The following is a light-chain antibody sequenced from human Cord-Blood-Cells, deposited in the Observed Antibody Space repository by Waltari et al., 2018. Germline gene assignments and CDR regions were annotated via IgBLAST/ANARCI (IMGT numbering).Light chain of an antibody. CDR1: SSDVGSYNL. J-gene: IGLJ1*01. CDR2: EGS. Sequence: QSALTQPASVSGSPGQSITISCTGTSSDVGSYNLVSWYQQRPGKAPKLMIYEGSKRPSGVSNRVSGSKSGNTASLTISGLQAEDEADYYCCSYAGSSTYVFGTGTKVTVL. V-gene: IGLV2-23*01. CDR3: CSYAGSSTYV.